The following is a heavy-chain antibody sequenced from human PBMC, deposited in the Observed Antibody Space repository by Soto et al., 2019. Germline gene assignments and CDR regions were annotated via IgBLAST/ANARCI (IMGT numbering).Heavy chain of an antibody. CDR1: GGSISSGDYY. CDR3: ARDLMVRGAPSLGINV. D-gene: IGHD3-10*01. CDR2: IYYSGST. V-gene: IGHV4-30-4*01. J-gene: IGHJ6*02. Sequence: SETLSLTCTVSGGSISSGDYYWSWIRQPPGKGLEWIGYIYYSGSTYYNPSLKSRVTISVDTSKNQFSLKLSSVTAADTAVYYCARDLMVRGAPSLGINVWGQGTTVTVSS.